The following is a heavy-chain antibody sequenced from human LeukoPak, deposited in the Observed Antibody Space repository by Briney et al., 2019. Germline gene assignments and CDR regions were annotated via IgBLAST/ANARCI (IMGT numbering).Heavy chain of an antibody. Sequence: SETLSLTCTASGGSISGYYWSWIRQPPGKGLERIGYIYYSGSTNYKPSLKSRVTISIDTSKNQFSLRLNSVTAADTAVYYCARAYDSSVYFPFGYWGQGTLVTVSS. CDR3: ARAYDSSVYFPFGY. V-gene: IGHV4-59*01. J-gene: IGHJ4*02. D-gene: IGHD3-22*01. CDR2: IYYSGST. CDR1: GGSISGYY.